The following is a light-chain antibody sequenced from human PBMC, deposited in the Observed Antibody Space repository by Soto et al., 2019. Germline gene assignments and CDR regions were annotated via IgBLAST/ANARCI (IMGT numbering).Light chain of an antibody. Sequence: EIVLTQSPATLSLSPGERATLSCRASQSVSSYLAWYQQKPGQAPRLLIYDASNRATGIPARFSGSGSGTDFTLTISSLEPEDFATYYCHRHETYPLGFGGGTKVDI. J-gene: IGKJ4*01. V-gene: IGKV3-11*01. CDR1: QSVSSY. CDR2: DAS. CDR3: HRHETYPLG.